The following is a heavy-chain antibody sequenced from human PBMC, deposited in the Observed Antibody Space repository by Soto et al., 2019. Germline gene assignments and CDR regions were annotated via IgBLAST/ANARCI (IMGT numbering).Heavy chain of an antibody. Sequence: GGSLRLSCEASGFTFINYAMSWVRQSPGKGLEWVSSISDTGGDSYYADSMDGRFTVSRDNSKDTLYLQINSLRAEDTAIYYCVRDLYRSATMPCLDHWGQGALVTVSS. CDR1: GFTFINYA. V-gene: IGHV3-23*01. CDR2: ISDTGGDS. D-gene: IGHD1-1*01. CDR3: VRDLYRSATMPCLDH. J-gene: IGHJ4*02.